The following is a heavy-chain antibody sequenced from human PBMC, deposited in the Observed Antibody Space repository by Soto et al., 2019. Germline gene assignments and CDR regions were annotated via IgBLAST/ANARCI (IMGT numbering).Heavy chain of an antibody. CDR3: ARDPSPYGDSAFDI. D-gene: IGHD4-17*01. V-gene: IGHV3-33*01. CDR1: GFTFSSYG. J-gene: IGHJ3*02. Sequence: QVQLVESGGGVVQPGRSLRLSCAASGFTFSSYGMHWVRQAPGKGLEWVAVIWYDGSNKYYADSVKGRFTISRDNSKNTLDLQMNSLRAEDTAVYYCARDPSPYGDSAFDIWGQGTMVTVSS. CDR2: IWYDGSNK.